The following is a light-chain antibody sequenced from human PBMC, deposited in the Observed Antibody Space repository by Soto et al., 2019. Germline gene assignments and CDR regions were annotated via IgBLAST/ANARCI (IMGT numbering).Light chain of an antibody. CDR1: SSDLAICNY. CDR3: CSYAGINDYV. V-gene: IGLV2-14*01. Sequence: QSALTPPASVSGSPGQSITISCPGTSSDLAICNYVYWYQKQPGKAPKLMIYQVTNRPSGVSNRFSGSRSANTASLTISGLQAEDEADYYCCSYAGINDYVFGTGTKVTVL. CDR2: QVT. J-gene: IGLJ1*01.